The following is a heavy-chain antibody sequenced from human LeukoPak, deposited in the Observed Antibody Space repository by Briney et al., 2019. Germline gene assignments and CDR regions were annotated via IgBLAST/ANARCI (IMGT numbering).Heavy chain of an antibody. D-gene: IGHD3-22*01. CDR1: GFMFSSHW. CDR3: ARGYYYDSSTTSGYFDY. V-gene: IGHV3-74*01. CDR2: INSDGSQI. Sequence: GGSLRLFCAASGFMFSSHWIHWVRQVPGKGPVWVSRINSDGSQIRYADSVKGRFTISRDNAKNTVYLQMNSLRAEDTAVYYCARGYYYDSSTTSGYFDYWGQGTLVTVSS. J-gene: IGHJ4*02.